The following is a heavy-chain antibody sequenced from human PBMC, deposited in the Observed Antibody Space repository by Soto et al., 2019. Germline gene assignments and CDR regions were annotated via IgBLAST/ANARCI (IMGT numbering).Heavy chain of an antibody. CDR1: GFTFTIFG. Sequence: SLRLSCAASGFTFTIFGMSRVRQAPGKGLEWVSAITGSGANTYYADSVKGRFTISRDNSQNTLYLRMNSLRAEDTAVYYCAKGGPSGSNFVLGNWGQGTLVTVSS. D-gene: IGHD1-26*01. CDR3: AKGGPSGSNFVLGN. J-gene: IGHJ4*02. CDR2: ITGSGANT. V-gene: IGHV3-23*01.